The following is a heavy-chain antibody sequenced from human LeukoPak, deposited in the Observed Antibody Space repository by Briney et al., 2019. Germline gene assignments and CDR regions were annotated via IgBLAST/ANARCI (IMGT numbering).Heavy chain of an antibody. CDR2: INPNSGGT. D-gene: IGHD1-26*01. CDR1: GYTFTGHY. Sequence: ASVKVSCKASGYTFTGHYMHWVRQAPGQGLEWMGWINPNSGGTNYAQKFQGRVTMTRDTSISTAYMELSSLRSGDTAVYYCARGRVGATTLVFDYWGQGTLVTVSS. CDR3: ARGRVGATTLVFDY. J-gene: IGHJ4*02. V-gene: IGHV1-2*02.